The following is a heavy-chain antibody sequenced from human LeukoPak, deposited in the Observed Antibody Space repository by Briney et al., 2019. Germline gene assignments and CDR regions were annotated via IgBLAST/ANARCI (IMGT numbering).Heavy chain of an antibody. V-gene: IGHV3-30*03. J-gene: IGHJ4*02. Sequence: GGSLRLSCAASGFTFSTYAMSWVRQAPGKGLEWVAVISYDGSNKYYADSVKGRFTISRDNSKNMVYLQMNSLRAEDTAVYFCAREGYSSGWFRLWGQGTLVTVSS. CDR1: GFTFSTYA. CDR2: ISYDGSNK. CDR3: AREGYSSGWFRL. D-gene: IGHD6-19*01.